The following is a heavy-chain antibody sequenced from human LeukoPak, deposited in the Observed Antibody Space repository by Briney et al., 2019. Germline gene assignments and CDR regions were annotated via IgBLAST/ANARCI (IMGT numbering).Heavy chain of an antibody. Sequence: ASVKVSCKASGYTFTSYYMHWVRQAPGQGLEWMGIINPSGGSTSYAQKFQGRVTMTRDTSTSTVYMELSSLRSEDTAVYCCARKVVSSGWSGSNWFVPWGQGTLVTVSS. D-gene: IGHD6-19*01. CDR3: ARKVVSSGWSGSNWFVP. V-gene: IGHV1-46*01. CDR2: INPSGGST. CDR1: GYTFTSYY. J-gene: IGHJ5*02.